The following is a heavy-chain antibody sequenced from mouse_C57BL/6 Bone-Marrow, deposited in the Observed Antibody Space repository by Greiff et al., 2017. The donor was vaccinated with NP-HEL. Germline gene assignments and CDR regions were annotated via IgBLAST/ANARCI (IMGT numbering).Heavy chain of an antibody. J-gene: IGHJ2*01. Sequence: EVKLMESGGGLVQPGGSLSLSCAASGFTFTDYYMSWVRQPPGKALEWLGFIRNKANGYTTEYSASVKGRFTISRDNSQSILYLQMNALRAEDSATYYCARSSRNYFLFDYWGQGTTLTVSS. D-gene: IGHD2-1*01. CDR2: IRNKANGYTT. CDR3: ARSSRNYFLFDY. V-gene: IGHV7-3*01. CDR1: GFTFTDYY.